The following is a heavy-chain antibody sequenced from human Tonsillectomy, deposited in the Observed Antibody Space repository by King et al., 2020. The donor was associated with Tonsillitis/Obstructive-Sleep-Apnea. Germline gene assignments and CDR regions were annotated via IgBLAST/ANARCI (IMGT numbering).Heavy chain of an antibody. Sequence: QLVQSGAEVKKPGASVKVSCKTSGYTFASYGINWVRQAPGQGLEWMGWISAYNGNTINAQKLQGRVTMTTDTSTTTAYMELRSLRSDDTAVYYCARDFGGTYYALDIWGQGTMVTVSS. CDR1: GYTFASYG. CDR2: ISAYNGNT. V-gene: IGHV1-18*01. D-gene: IGHD1-26*01. CDR3: ARDFGGTYYALDI. J-gene: IGHJ3*02.